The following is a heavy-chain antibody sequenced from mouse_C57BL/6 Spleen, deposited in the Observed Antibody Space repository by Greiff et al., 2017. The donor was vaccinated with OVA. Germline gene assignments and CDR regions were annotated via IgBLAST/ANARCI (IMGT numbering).Heavy chain of an antibody. V-gene: IGHV1-55*01. CDR2: IYPGSGST. CDR3: ARSGKNYYGSSYAMDY. Sequence: QVQLQQSGAELVKPGASVKMSCKASGYTFTSYWITWVKQRPGQGLEWIGDIYPGSGSTNYNEKFKSKATLTVDTSSSTAYMQLSSLTSEDSAVYYCARSGKNYYGSSYAMDYWGQGTSVTVSS. CDR1: GYTFTSYW. D-gene: IGHD1-1*01. J-gene: IGHJ4*01.